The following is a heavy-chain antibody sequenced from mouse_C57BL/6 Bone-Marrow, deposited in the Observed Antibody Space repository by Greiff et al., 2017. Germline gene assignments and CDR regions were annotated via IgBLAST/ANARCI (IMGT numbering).Heavy chain of an antibody. CDR3: ARHYYYGSSPY. CDR1: GFTFSSYG. J-gene: IGHJ2*01. Sequence: EVQLQESGGDLVKPGGSLKLSCAASGFTFSSYGMSWVRQTPDKRLEWVATISSGGSYTYYPDSVKGRFTISSDNAKNTLYLQMSSLKSEDTAMXYCARHYYYGSSPYWGQGTTLTVSS. D-gene: IGHD1-1*01. CDR2: ISSGGSYT. V-gene: IGHV5-6*01.